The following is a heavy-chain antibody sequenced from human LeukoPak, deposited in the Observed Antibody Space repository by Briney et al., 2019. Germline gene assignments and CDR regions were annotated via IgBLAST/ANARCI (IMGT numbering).Heavy chain of an antibody. V-gene: IGHV3-23*01. CDR3: AKLTDLWFGELGAFDI. CDR1: GFTFSSYA. Sequence: PGGSLRLSCAASGFTFSSYAMSWVRQAPGKGLEWVSAISGSGGSTYYADSVKGRFTISRDNSKNTLYLQMNSLRAEDTAVYYCAKLTDLWFGELGAFDIWGQGTMVTVSS. J-gene: IGHJ3*02. D-gene: IGHD3-10*01. CDR2: ISGSGGST.